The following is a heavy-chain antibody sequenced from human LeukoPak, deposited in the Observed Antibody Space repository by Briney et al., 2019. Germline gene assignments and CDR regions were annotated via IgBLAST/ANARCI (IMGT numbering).Heavy chain of an antibody. Sequence: PGGSLRLSCVASGFTFSDYWMTWVRQAPGKGLEWVSSISSSSSYIYYADSVKGRFTISRDNAKNSLYLQMNSLRAEDTAVYYCARDHSSSWYDYWGQGTLVTVSS. D-gene: IGHD6-13*01. CDR1: GFTFSDYW. CDR2: ISSSSSYI. J-gene: IGHJ4*02. V-gene: IGHV3-21*01. CDR3: ARDHSSSWYDY.